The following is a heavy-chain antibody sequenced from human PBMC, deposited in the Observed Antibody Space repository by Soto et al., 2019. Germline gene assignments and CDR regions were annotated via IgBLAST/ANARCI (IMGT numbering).Heavy chain of an antibody. V-gene: IGHV4-31*03. Sequence: SETLSLTCTVSGASISSGYYWTWIRQHPGKGLEWIGYIYYNGNTFYNPSLKSRLTISLDTSKTQFSLKLSSVTAADAAMYYRARALGSYYFDYWGQGTLVTVSS. CDR3: ARALGSYYFDY. D-gene: IGHD3-16*02. CDR2: IYYNGNT. CDR1: GASISSGYY. J-gene: IGHJ4*02.